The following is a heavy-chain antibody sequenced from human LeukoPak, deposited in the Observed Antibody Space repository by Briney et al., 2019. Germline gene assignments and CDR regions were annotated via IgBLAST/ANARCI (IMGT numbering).Heavy chain of an antibody. CDR1: GGSISSSSYY. CDR2: IYYSGST. V-gene: IGHV4-39*07. CDR3: ARAQGNNWNNNWFDP. D-gene: IGHD1/OR15-1a*01. Sequence: SETLSLTCTVSGGSISSSSYYWGWIRQPPGKGLEGIGSIYYSGSTYYNPSLKSRVTISVDTSKNQFSLKLSSVTAADTAVYYCARAQGNNWNNNWFDPWGQGTLVTVSS. J-gene: IGHJ5*02.